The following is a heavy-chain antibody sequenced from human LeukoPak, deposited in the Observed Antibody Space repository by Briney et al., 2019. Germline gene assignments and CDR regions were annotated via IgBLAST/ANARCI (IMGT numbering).Heavy chain of an antibody. CDR2: IWYDGSNK. CDR3: ARDVRDGSGSYYIGSPDV. J-gene: IGHJ6*02. D-gene: IGHD3-10*01. CDR1: GFTFSSYG. Sequence: PGRSLRLSCAASGFTFSSYGMHWVRQAPGKGLEWVAVIWYDGSNKYYAGSVKGRFTISRDNSKNTLYLQMNSLRAEDTAVYYCARDVRDGSGSYYIGSPDVWGQGTTVTVSS. V-gene: IGHV3-33*01.